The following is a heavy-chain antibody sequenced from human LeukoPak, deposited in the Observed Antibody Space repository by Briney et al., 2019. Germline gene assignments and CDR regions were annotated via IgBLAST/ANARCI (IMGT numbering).Heavy chain of an antibody. J-gene: IGHJ4*02. CDR1: GGSFSGYY. Sequence: SETLSLTCAVYGGSFSGYYWSWIRQPPGKGLEWIGEINHSGSTNYNPSLKSRVTISVDTSKNQFSLKLSSVTAADTAVYYCARGEHHSSGWLSLYWGQGTLVTVSS. CDR3: ARGEHHSSGWLSLY. CDR2: INHSGST. D-gene: IGHD6-19*01. V-gene: IGHV4-34*01.